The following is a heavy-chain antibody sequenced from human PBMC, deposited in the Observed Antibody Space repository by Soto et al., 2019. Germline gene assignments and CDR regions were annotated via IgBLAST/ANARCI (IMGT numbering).Heavy chain of an antibody. CDR3: ARGSLARYYYGSGSYYKPYYFDY. J-gene: IGHJ4*02. V-gene: IGHV4-34*01. D-gene: IGHD3-10*01. CDR2: INHSGST. Sequence: SETLSLTCAVYGGSFSGYYWSWIRQPPGKGLEWIGEINHSGSTNYNPSLKSRVTISVDTSKNQFSLKLSSVTAADTAVYYCARGSLARYYYGSGSYYKPYYFDYWGQGTLVTVSS. CDR1: GGSFSGYY.